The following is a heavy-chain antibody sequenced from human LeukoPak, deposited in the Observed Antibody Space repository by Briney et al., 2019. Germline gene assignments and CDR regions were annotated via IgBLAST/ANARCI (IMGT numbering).Heavy chain of an antibody. D-gene: IGHD6-13*01. V-gene: IGHV3-30*02. CDR3: AKDRGVSSSWYGGFDY. CDR1: GFTFSSYG. Sequence: PGGSLRLSCVASGFTFSSYGVHWVRQAPGKGLEWVAFIRYHGSNEYYADSVKGRFTISRDNSKNTPYLQMNSLRAEDTAVYYCAKDRGVSSSWYGGFDYWGQGTLVTVSS. J-gene: IGHJ4*02. CDR2: IRYHGSNE.